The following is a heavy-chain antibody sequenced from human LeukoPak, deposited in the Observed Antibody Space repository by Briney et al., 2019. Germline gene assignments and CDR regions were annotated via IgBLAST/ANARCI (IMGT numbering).Heavy chain of an antibody. V-gene: IGHV4-30-4*01. D-gene: IGHD3-22*01. J-gene: IGHJ5*02. CDR2: FYYSGGT. CDR1: GGSISSGDYY. CDR3: ARPYYYDSRIDP. Sequence: SQTLSLTFTVSGGSISSGDYYWSWIRQPPGKGLEWIGYFYYSGGTYYNPSLKSRVTISVDTSKNQFSLKLSSVTAADTAVYYCARPYYYDSRIDPWGQGTLVTVSS.